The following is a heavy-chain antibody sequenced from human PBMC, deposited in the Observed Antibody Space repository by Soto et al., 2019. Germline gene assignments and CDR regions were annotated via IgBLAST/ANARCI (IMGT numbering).Heavy chain of an antibody. CDR1: GGSISSSNW. Sequence: SETLSLTCAVSGGSISSSNWWSWVRQPPGKGLEWIGEIYHSGSTNYNPSLKSRVTISVDKSKNQFSLKLSSVTAADTAVYYCARLDSSGWYLLWFDPWGQGTLVT. D-gene: IGHD6-19*01. V-gene: IGHV4-4*02. J-gene: IGHJ5*02. CDR2: IYHSGST. CDR3: ARLDSSGWYLLWFDP.